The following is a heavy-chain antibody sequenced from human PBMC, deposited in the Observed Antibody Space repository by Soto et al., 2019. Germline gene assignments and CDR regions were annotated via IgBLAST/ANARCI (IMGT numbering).Heavy chain of an antibody. CDR3: ARLIAVAGYFDY. J-gene: IGHJ4*02. CDR2: IYYSGST. V-gene: IGHV4-39*02. D-gene: IGHD6-19*01. CDR1: GGSISNSTYY. Sequence: SETLSLTCTVSGGSISNSTYYWGWIRQPPGKGLEWIGTIYYSGSTYYNPSLKSRLTISVDTSKNHFSLKLSSVTAADTAVYYCARLIAVAGYFDYWGLGTLVTVSS.